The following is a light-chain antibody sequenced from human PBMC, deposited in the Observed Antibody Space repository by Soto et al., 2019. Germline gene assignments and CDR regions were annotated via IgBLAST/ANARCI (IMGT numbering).Light chain of an antibody. CDR3: SSYTRSSTLEV. Sequence: QSALTQPASVSGSPGQSITISCTGTSSDVGGYNYVSWYQQDPGKAPKLMIYDVSNRPSGVSNRFSGSKSGNTASLTISGPQAEHEADYYCSSYTRSSTLEVFGTGTKLTVL. V-gene: IGLV2-14*01. J-gene: IGLJ1*01. CDR2: DVS. CDR1: SSDVGGYNY.